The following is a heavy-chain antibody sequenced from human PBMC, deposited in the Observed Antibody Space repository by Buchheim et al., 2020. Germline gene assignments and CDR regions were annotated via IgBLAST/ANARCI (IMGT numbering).Heavy chain of an antibody. Sequence: EVQLVESGGVVVQPGGSLRLSCAASGFTFDDYAMHWVRQAPGKGLEWVSLISWDGGSTYYADSVKGRFTISRDNSNNCLYLQMNSLRAEDTALYYCAKDIKARTRAAAAGLWGRGTL. CDR3: AKDIKARTRAAAAGL. CDR1: GFTFDDYA. J-gene: IGHJ2*01. V-gene: IGHV3-43D*03. D-gene: IGHD6-13*01. CDR2: ISWDGGST.